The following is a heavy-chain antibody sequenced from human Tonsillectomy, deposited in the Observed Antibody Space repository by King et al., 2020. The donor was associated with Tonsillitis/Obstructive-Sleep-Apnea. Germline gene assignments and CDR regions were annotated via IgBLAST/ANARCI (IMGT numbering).Heavy chain of an antibody. V-gene: IGHV4-39*02. D-gene: IGHD6-6*01. CDR2: IDYTGST. Sequence: QLQESGPGLVKPSETLSLTCTVSGGSISSSTYYWGWIRQPPGKGLEWIGSIDYTGSTYYNPSLKSRVTISVDTSKNQFSLKLNSVTAADTAVYYCAREGEYSSTNYFDYWGQGTLVTVSS. CDR3: AREGEYSSTNYFDY. J-gene: IGHJ4*02. CDR1: GGSISSSTYY.